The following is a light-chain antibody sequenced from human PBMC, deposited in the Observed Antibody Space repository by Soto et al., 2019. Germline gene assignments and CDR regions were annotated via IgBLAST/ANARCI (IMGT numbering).Light chain of an antibody. Sequence: EIVMTQSPATLAVSPGERATLSCRASQSVSSNLAWYQQKPGQAPRLLIYGASTRATGIPARFSGSGSGTEFTLTIRSLQSEDFAVYYCQQYNNWPRWTFGQGTMVDIK. V-gene: IGKV3-15*01. CDR3: QQYNNWPRWT. J-gene: IGKJ1*01. CDR2: GAS. CDR1: QSVSSN.